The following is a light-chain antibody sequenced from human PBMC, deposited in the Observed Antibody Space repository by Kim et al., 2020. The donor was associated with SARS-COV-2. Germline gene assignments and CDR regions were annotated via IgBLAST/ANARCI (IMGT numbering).Light chain of an antibody. CDR3: QQYNSYSRT. V-gene: IGKV1-5*01. Sequence: DIQMTQSPSTLSASVGDRVTITCRASQSISSWLAWYQQKPGKAPKLLIYDASTLESGVPSRFSGSGCGTEFTLTISSLQPDDFAIYYCQQYNSYSRTFGQGTKVDIK. CDR2: DAS. J-gene: IGKJ1*01. CDR1: QSISSW.